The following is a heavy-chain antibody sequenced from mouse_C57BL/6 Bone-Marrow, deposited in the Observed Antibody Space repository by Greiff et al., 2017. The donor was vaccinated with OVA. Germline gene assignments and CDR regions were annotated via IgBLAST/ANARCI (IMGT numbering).Heavy chain of an antibody. D-gene: IGHD2-1*01. V-gene: IGHV5-17*01. Sequence: VQLKESGGGLVKPGGSLKLSCAASGFTFSDYGMHWVRQAPEKGLEWVAYISSGSSTIYYADTVKGRFTISRDNAKNTLFLQMTSLRSEDTSMYYCARRKNDFDGNYDYAMDYWGQGTTVTVSS. J-gene: IGHJ4*01. CDR1: GFTFSDYG. CDR2: ISSGSSTI. CDR3: ARRKNDFDGNYDYAMDY.